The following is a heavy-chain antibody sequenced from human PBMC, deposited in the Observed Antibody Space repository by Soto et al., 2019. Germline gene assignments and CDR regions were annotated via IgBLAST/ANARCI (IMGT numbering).Heavy chain of an antibody. D-gene: IGHD6-6*01. J-gene: IGHJ5*02. CDR3: AGGSGIAARPYGFDP. Sequence: QVQLVQSGAEVKKPGSSVKVSCKASGGTFSSYAISWVRQAPGQGLEWMGGIIPIFGTAKYAQKFQGRVTSTADESTSTAYMELRSRRSEDTAVYYCAGGSGIAARPYGFDPWGQGTLVTVSS. CDR1: GGTFSSYA. CDR2: IIPIFGTA. V-gene: IGHV1-69*01.